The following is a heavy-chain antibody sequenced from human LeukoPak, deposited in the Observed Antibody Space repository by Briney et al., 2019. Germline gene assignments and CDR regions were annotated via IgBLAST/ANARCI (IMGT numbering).Heavy chain of an antibody. CDR3: ARHLDYYDSSGYYIEAVPPLFDY. D-gene: IGHD3-22*01. CDR1: GGSISSYY. J-gene: IGHJ4*02. V-gene: IGHV4-59*01. Sequence: SETLSLTCTVSGGSISSYYWSWIRQPPGKGLEWFGYIYYSGSTNYNPSLKSRVTISVDTSKNQFSLKLSSVTAADTAVYYCARHLDYYDSSGYYIEAVPPLFDYWGQGTLVTVSS. CDR2: IYYSGST.